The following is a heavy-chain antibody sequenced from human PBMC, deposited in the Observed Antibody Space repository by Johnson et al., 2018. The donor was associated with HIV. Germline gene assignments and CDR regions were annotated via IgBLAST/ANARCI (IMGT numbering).Heavy chain of an antibody. CDR3: ARQAAAGAFDI. V-gene: IGHV3-49*04. D-gene: IGHD6-13*01. CDR2: IRSKAYGGTT. CDR1: GFTFGDYA. Sequence: VQLVESGGGLVQPGRSLRLSCTASGFTFGDYAMSWVRQAPGKGLEWVGFIRSKAYGGTTEYAASVKGRFTISRDDSKSIAYLQMNSLRAEDTAVYYCARQAAAGAFDIWGQGTMVTVSS. J-gene: IGHJ3*02.